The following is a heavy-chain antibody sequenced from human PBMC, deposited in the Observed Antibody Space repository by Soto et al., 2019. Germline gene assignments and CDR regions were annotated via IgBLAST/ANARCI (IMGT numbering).Heavy chain of an antibody. CDR1: GFTFSLHW. J-gene: IGHJ6*02. V-gene: IGHV3-7*01. Sequence: EVQVVESGGGLVQPGGSLRLSCAASGFTFSLHWMNWVRQAPGKGLEWVANIDQGGTDKYYAASVKGRFIISRDYAKNSLYLQMDTLTPEDTAVYYCARGVLRYLESPQGDYGMDVWGQGTTVIVSS. CDR2: IDQGGTDK. D-gene: IGHD3-3*01. CDR3: ARGVLRYLESPQGDYGMDV.